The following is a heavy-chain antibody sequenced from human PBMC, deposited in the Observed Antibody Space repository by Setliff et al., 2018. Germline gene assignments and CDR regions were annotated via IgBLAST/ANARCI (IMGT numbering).Heavy chain of an antibody. D-gene: IGHD2-15*01. Sequence: SVKVSCKASGGTFSSYGISWVRQAPGQGLEWMGRIIPIFGTANYAQKFQGRVTNTMDTSASTAYMELSGLRSEDTAVYYCARLHCSGSSCYYDYWGQGTLVTVSS. CDR1: GGTFSSYG. V-gene: IGHV1-69*05. CDR3: ARLHCSGSSCYYDY. J-gene: IGHJ4*02. CDR2: IIPIFGTA.